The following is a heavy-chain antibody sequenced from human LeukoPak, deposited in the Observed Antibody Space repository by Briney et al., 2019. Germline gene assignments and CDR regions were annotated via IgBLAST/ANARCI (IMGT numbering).Heavy chain of an antibody. D-gene: IGHD4-11*01. V-gene: IGHV4-39*07. J-gene: IGHJ4*02. CDR2: IYYSGST. CDR1: GGSISSSSYY. CDR3: ARDWVNYAFDY. Sequence: SETLSLTCTVSGGSISSSSYYWGWIRQPPGKGLEWIGSIYYSGSTYYNPSLKSRVTISVDTSKNQFSLKLSSVTAADAAVYYCARDWVNYAFDYWGQGTLVTVSS.